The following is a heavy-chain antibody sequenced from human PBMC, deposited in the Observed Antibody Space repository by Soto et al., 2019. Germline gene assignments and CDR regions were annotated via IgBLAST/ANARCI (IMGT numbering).Heavy chain of an antibody. Sequence: GSLRLSCAASGFTFSSYAMSWVRQAPGKGLEWVSAISGSGGSTYYADSVKGRFTISRDNSKNTLYLQMNSLRPEDTAVYYCARDGNYFDSSGYFGIDYWGQGTLVTVSS. D-gene: IGHD3-22*01. V-gene: IGHV3-23*01. CDR1: GFTFSSYA. CDR2: ISGSGGST. J-gene: IGHJ4*02. CDR3: ARDGNYFDSSGYFGIDY.